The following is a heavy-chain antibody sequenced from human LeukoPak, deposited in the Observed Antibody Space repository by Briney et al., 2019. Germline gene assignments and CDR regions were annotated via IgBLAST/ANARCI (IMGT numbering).Heavy chain of an antibody. D-gene: IGHD6-13*01. J-gene: IGHJ4*02. CDR1: GFTFSDYT. V-gene: IGHV3-48*02. CDR2: ISSSSSSI. CDR3: ARSGYGSRWYFFDH. Sequence: HPGGSLRLSCAASGFTFSDYTINWVRQAPGKGLEWVSHISSSSSSIYYADSVKGRFTISRDNAKNSLYLQMNSLRDEDTAVYYCARSGYGSRWYFFDHWGQGTLVTVSS.